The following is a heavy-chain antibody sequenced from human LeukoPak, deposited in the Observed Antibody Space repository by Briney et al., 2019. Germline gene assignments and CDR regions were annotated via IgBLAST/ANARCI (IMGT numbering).Heavy chain of an antibody. CDR3: ARVGVGTGYLWDFDY. Sequence: SETLSLTCTVSGGSITSYYWSWIRQPPGKGLEWIGYIHYSGSTSYNPSLKSRVTISVDTSKNQFSLKLSSVTAADTALYYCARVGVGTGYLWDFDYWGQGTLVTVSS. CDR1: GGSITSYY. J-gene: IGHJ4*02. CDR2: IHYSGST. V-gene: IGHV4-59*01. D-gene: IGHD3/OR15-3a*01.